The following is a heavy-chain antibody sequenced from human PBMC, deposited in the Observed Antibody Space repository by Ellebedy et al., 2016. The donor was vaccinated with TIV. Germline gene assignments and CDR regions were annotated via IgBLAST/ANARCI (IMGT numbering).Heavy chain of an antibody. D-gene: IGHD1-26*01. CDR1: GGSISSSSYY. CDR3: ARDRQWEGGGYFDY. V-gene: IGHV4-39*07. Sequence: GSLRLXXTVSGGSISSSSYYWGWIRQPPGKGLEWIGSIYYSGSTYYNPSLKSRVTISVDTSKNQFSLKLSSVTAADTAVYYCARDRQWEGGGYFDYWGQGTLVTVSS. J-gene: IGHJ4*02. CDR2: IYYSGST.